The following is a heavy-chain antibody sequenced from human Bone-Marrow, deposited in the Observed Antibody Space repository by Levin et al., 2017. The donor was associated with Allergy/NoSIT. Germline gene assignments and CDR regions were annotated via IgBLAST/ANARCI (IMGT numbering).Heavy chain of an antibody. CDR1: GYTFTSYA. D-gene: IGHD4-11*01. J-gene: IGHJ4*02. CDR2: INPGNGNP. Sequence: ASVKVSCKASGYTFTSYAIHWVRQAPGQRLEWMGWINPGNGNPKYSQKFQGRVTVTRDTSATTAYMELSGLRSEDTAVYYCARLQTAPGYYFDYWGQGTLVTVSS. V-gene: IGHV1-3*01. CDR3: ARLQTAPGYYFDY.